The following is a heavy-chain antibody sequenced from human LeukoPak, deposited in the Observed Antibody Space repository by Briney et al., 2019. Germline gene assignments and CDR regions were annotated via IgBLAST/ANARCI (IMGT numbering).Heavy chain of an antibody. D-gene: IGHD5-12*01. V-gene: IGHV3-30*18. J-gene: IGHJ4*02. CDR1: GFTFSSYG. CDR2: ISYDGSNK. CDR3: AKELVGSGYAD. Sequence: GGSPRLSCAASGFTFSSYGMHLGRQAPGPGLQWVAVISYDGSNKYYADSVKGRFTISRDNSKNTVYLQMNSLRAEDTAVYYCAKELVGSGYADWGQGTLVTVSS.